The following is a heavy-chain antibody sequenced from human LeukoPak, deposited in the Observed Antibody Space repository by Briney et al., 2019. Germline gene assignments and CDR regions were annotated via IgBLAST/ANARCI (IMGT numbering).Heavy chain of an antibody. CDR1: GFTFSSYW. CDR2: IKQDGSEK. Sequence: GGSLRLSCAASGFTFSSYWMSWVRQAPGKGLEWVANIKQDGSEKYYVDSVKGRFTISRDNAKNSLYLQMNSLRAEDTAVYYCARALYNVGWYPDYFDYWGQGTLVTVSS. CDR3: ARALYNVGWYPDYFDY. D-gene: IGHD6-19*01. V-gene: IGHV3-7*01. J-gene: IGHJ4*02.